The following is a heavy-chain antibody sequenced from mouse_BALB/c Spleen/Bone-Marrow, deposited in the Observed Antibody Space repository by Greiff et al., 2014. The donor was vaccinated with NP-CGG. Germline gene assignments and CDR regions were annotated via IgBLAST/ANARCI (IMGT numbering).Heavy chain of an antibody. CDR1: GYAFSSYW. V-gene: IGHV1-80*01. J-gene: IGHJ2*01. CDR2: IYPGDGDT. D-gene: IGHD2-1*01. CDR3: AFGNHDFDY. Sequence: QVQLQQPGAELVRPGSSVKISCKASGYAFSSYWMNWVKQRPGQGLEWIGQIYPGDGDTNYSGKFKGKATLTADESSSTAYMQLSSLTSEDSAVYFCAFGNHDFDYWGQGTTLTVSS.